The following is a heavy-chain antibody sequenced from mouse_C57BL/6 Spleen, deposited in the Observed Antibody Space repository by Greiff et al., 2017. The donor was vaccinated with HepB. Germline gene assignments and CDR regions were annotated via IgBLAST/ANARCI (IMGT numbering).Heavy chain of an antibody. Sequence: VQLQQSGAELAKPGASVKLSCKASGYTFTSYWMHWVKQRPGQGLEWIGYINPSSGYTKYNQKFKAKATLTADKSSSTAYMQLSSLTYEDSAVYYCARDYSNPYFDVWGTGTTVTVSS. J-gene: IGHJ1*03. CDR3: ARDYSNPYFDV. CDR2: INPSSGYT. V-gene: IGHV1-7*01. CDR1: GYTFTSYW. D-gene: IGHD2-5*01.